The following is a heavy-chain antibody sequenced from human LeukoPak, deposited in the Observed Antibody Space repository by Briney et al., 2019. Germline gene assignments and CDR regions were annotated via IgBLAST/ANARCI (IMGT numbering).Heavy chain of an antibody. D-gene: IGHD2-15*01. CDR1: GFTFSSYS. CDR3: ARLRPGFPFDY. V-gene: IGHV4-59*01. Sequence: GSLRLSCAASGFTFSSYSMNWIRQPPGKGLEWIGYIYYSGSTYYNPSLKSRVTISVDTSKNQFSLKLSSVTAADTAVYYCARLRPGFPFDYWGQGTLVTVSS. CDR2: IYYSGST. J-gene: IGHJ4*02.